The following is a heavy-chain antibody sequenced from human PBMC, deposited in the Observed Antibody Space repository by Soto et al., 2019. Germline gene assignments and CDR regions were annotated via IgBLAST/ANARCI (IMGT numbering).Heavy chain of an antibody. D-gene: IGHD2-15*01. CDR1: GGTFSSYT. J-gene: IGHJ4*02. V-gene: IGHV1-69*02. CDR3: ARGLEVVAAYFDY. Sequence: QVQLVQSGAEVKKPGSSVKVSCKASGGTFSSYTISWVRQAPGQGLEWMGRITPILGIANYAQKFQGRVTITADKSTSTAYMELSSLRSEDTAVYYCARGLEVVAAYFDYWGQGTLVTVSS. CDR2: ITPILGIA.